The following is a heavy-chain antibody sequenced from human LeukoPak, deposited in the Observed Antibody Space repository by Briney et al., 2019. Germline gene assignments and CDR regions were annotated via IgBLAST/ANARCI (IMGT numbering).Heavy chain of an antibody. CDR3: ARGGKVLNTEIRGALVSRDGFDI. Sequence: ASVKVSCKASGYSFTSHYMHWVRQAPGQGLEWMGWINPNSGRTKFAQKIQDRVTMTRDTSISTAYMELSRLRSDNTAVYYCARGGKVLNTEIRGALVSRDGFDIWGQGTMVTVSS. CDR2: INPNSGRT. V-gene: IGHV1-2*02. J-gene: IGHJ3*02. D-gene: IGHD3-10*01. CDR1: GYSFTSHY.